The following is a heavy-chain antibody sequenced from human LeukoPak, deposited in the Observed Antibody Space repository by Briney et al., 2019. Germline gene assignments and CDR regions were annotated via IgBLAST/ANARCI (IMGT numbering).Heavy chain of an antibody. V-gene: IGHV4-59*01. J-gene: IGHJ3*02. CDR3: TRVKGYYDSSGYYKAHTFDI. Sequence: SSETLSLTCTVSGGSISNFYWSWIRQPPGKGLEYIGYIYYSGSTNYNPSLKSRVTISVDTSKNQFSLKLSSVTAADTAVYYCTRVKGYYDSSGYYKAHTFDIWGQGTMVTVSS. D-gene: IGHD3-22*01. CDR2: IYYSGST. CDR1: GGSISNFY.